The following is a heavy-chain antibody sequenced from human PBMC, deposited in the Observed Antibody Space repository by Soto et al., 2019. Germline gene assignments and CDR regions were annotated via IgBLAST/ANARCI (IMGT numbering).Heavy chain of an antibody. CDR2: ISNAGSGSS. D-gene: IGHD2-2*01. Sequence: QVHLVQSGADMKKPGASVTLSCKTSGFHFPSYEIHWIRQAPEQSPEWMGGISNAGSGSSKYSQKFQDRLTIIWDKRATTVFMTLSSLTSEDTAIYYCAREISHYQAFFQNWGQGSLVTVSA. CDR1: GFHFPSYE. J-gene: IGHJ4*02. CDR3: AREISHYQAFFQN. V-gene: IGHV1-3*01.